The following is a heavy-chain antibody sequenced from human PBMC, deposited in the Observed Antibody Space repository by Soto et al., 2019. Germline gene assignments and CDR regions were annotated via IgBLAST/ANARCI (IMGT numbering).Heavy chain of an antibody. Sequence: GGSLRLSCAASGFTFSSYGMHWVRQAPGKGLEWVAVIWYDGSNKYYADSVKGRFTISRDNSKNTLYLQMNSLRAEDTAVYYCARDIGRGYSYGYDYWGQGTLVTVSS. CDR1: GFTFSSYG. CDR3: ARDIGRGYSYGYDY. CDR2: IWYDGSNK. J-gene: IGHJ4*02. D-gene: IGHD5-18*01. V-gene: IGHV3-33*01.